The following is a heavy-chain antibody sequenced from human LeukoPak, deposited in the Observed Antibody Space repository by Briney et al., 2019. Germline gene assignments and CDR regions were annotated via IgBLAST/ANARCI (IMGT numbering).Heavy chain of an antibody. D-gene: IGHD2-2*01. CDR3: AQGRSSTSWLGY. CDR1: GFTFSSYA. Sequence: GGSLRLSCAASGFTFSSYAMSWVRQAPGKGLEWVSAISGSGGSTYYADSVKCRFTISRDNSKNTLYLQMNSLRAEDTAVYYCAQGRSSTSWLGYWGQGTLVTVSS. CDR2: ISGSGGST. V-gene: IGHV3-23*01. J-gene: IGHJ4*02.